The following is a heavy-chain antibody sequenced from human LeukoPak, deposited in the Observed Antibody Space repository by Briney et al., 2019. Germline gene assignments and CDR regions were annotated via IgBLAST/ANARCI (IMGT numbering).Heavy chain of an antibody. V-gene: IGHV3-23*01. J-gene: IGHJ4*02. CDR3: AKGRGATVVANFDY. D-gene: IGHD4-23*01. Sequence: PGGSLRLSCAASGFTFSGYGMNWVRQAPGKGLEWVSGIGGSGGTTYYADSVKGRFTISRDNSKNTLYLQMSSLRAEDTAVYYCAKGRGATVVANFDYWGQGTLVTVSS. CDR2: IGGSGGTT. CDR1: GFTFSGYG.